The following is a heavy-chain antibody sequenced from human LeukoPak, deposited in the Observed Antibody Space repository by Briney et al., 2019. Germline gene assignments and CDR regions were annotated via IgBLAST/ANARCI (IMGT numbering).Heavy chain of an antibody. V-gene: IGHV3-23*01. D-gene: IGHD3-10*01. CDR3: AKDFGPRSGYFQH. J-gene: IGHJ1*01. CDR2: ISGSGGTT. Sequence: PGGSLRLSRAASGFTFSSYSMNWVRQAPGKGLEWVSAISGSGGTTYYADSVKGRFTISRDNSKNTLYLQMNSLRAEDTAVYYCAKDFGPRSGYFQHWGQGTLVTVST. CDR1: GFTFSSYS.